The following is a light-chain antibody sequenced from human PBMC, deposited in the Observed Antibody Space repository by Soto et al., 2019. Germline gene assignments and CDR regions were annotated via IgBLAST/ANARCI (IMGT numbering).Light chain of an antibody. CDR1: SSDVGGYNY. CDR2: DVS. Sequence: QPVLTQPRSVSGSPGQSVTISCTGTSSDVGGYNYVSWYQQHPGKAPKLMLYDVSNRPSGVPDRFSGSKSGNTASLSISGLQAEDEADYYCCSYAGGHVVFGGGTKVTVL. CDR3: CSYAGGHVV. V-gene: IGLV2-11*01. J-gene: IGLJ2*01.